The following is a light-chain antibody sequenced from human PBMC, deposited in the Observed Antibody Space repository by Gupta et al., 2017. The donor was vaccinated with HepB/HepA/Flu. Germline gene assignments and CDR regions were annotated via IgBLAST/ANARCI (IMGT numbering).Light chain of an antibody. CDR2: EVS. Sequence: QSPPTHASSVSGSPGQSITISCTGTSSDVGSYNLVSWYQQHPGKAPKLMIYEVSKRPSGVSNRFSGSKSGNTASLTISGLQAEDEADYYCCSYAGSSTLVFGGGTKLTVL. CDR1: SSDVGSYNL. CDR3: CSYAGSSTLV. J-gene: IGLJ3*02. V-gene: IGLV2-23*02.